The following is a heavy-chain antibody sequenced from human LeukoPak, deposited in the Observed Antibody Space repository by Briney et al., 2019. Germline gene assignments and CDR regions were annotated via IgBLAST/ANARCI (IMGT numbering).Heavy chain of an antibody. CDR3: AIAGSYYDFWSGYYTGLDY. D-gene: IGHD3-3*01. V-gene: IGHV3-7*03. J-gene: IGHJ4*02. CDR2: IKQDGSEK. Sequence: GGSLRLSCAASGFTFSSYWMSWVRQAPGKVLEWVANIKQDGSEKYYVDSVKGRFTISRDNAKNSLYLQMNSLRAEGTAVYYRAIAGSYYDFWSGYYTGLDYWGQGTLVTVSS. CDR1: GFTFSSYW.